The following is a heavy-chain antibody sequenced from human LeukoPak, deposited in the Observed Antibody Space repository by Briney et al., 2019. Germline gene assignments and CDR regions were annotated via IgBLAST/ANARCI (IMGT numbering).Heavy chain of an antibody. V-gene: IGHV3-23*01. Sequence: GGSLRLSCAAFGFTFSSYAMSWVRQAPGKGLEWVSAISGSGGSTYYADSVKGRFTISRDNSKNTLYLQMNSLRAEDTPVYYCAKDQYSSSWYPGWFDPWGQGTLVTVSS. CDR3: AKDQYSSSWYPGWFDP. J-gene: IGHJ5*02. CDR2: ISGSGGST. D-gene: IGHD6-13*01. CDR1: GFTFSSYA.